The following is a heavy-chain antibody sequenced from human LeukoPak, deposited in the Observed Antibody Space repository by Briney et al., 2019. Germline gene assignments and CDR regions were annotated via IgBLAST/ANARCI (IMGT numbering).Heavy chain of an antibody. CDR3: ARIGHEDYYFDY. J-gene: IGHJ4*02. Sequence: SETLSLTCAVFGGSFSDYFWTWIRLPPGKGLEWIGEINQSGSTNYKPSLKSRVTMSVDTSKNQFSLKLSSVTAADTAVYYCARIGHEDYYFDYWGQGTLVTVSS. CDR1: GGSFSDYF. CDR2: INQSGST. V-gene: IGHV4-34*01.